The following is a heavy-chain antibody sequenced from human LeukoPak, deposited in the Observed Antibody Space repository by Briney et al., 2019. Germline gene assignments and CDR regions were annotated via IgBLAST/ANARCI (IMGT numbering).Heavy chain of an antibody. J-gene: IGHJ6*04. CDR2: IKEDGTDR. V-gene: IGHV3-7*01. D-gene: IGHD3-16*01. Sequence: GGSLRLSCGGSGFTFSDYWMTWVRQAPGKGLEWVANIKEDGTDRQYADSVEGRFTISRDNAENLVYLQMSSLRAEDTAVYYCVRESSVWVGPGIGRPLDVWGKGTTVTVSS. CDR1: GFTFSDYW. CDR3: VRESSVWVGPGIGRPLDV.